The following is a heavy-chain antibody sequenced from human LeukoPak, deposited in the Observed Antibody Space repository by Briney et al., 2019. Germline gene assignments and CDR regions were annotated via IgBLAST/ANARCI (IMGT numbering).Heavy chain of an antibody. CDR1: GGSISSYY. V-gene: IGHV4-4*07. CDR2: IYTSGST. J-gene: IGHJ6*02. Sequence: PSETLSLTCTVSGGSISSYYWSWIRQPAGKGLEWIGRIYTSGSTNYNPSLKSRVTMSVDTSKNQFSLKLSSVTAADTAVYYCARDREYCSSTSCPHYYYYYYGMDVWGQGTTVTVS. CDR3: ARDREYCSSTSCPHYYYYYYGMDV. D-gene: IGHD2-2*01.